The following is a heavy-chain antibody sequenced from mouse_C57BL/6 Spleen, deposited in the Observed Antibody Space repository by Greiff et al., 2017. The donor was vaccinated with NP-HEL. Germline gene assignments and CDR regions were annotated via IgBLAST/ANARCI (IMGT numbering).Heavy chain of an antibody. CDR1: GYTFTDYY. D-gene: IGHD1-2*01. CDR3: AIIGDY. V-gene: IGHV1-26*01. Sequence: VQLQQSGPELVKPGASVKISCKASGYTFTDYYMNWVKQSHGKSLEWIGDINPNNGGTSYNQKFKGKATLTVDKSSSTAYMELRSLTSEDSAVYYCAIIGDYWGQGTTLTVSS. J-gene: IGHJ2*01. CDR2: INPNNGGT.